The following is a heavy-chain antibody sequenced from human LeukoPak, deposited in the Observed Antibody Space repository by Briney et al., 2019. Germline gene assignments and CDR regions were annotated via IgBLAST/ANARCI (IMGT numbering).Heavy chain of an antibody. CDR3: AKDLGIVGATSLGPDY. CDR2: ISYDGSNK. D-gene: IGHD1-26*01. J-gene: IGHJ4*02. Sequence: GGSLRLACAASGFTFSSYGMHWVRRAPGKGLEWVAVISYDGSNKYYADSVKGRFTISRDNSKNTLYLQMNSLRAEDTAVYYCAKDLGIVGATSLGPDYWGQGTLVTVSS. V-gene: IGHV3-30*18. CDR1: GFTFSSYG.